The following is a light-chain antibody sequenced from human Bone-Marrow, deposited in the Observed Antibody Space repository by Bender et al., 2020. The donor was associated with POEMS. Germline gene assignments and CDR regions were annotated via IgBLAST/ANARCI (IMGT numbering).Light chain of an antibody. Sequence: QSVLTQPPSVSGTPGQRVTISCSGSGSNIGGYPVNWYQQLPGTAPRLLIYTNNERPSGVSNRFSGSKSGNTASLTISGLQAEDEADYYCCSYAGSSTPVVFGGGTKLTVL. CDR3: CSYAGSSTPVV. J-gene: IGLJ2*01. CDR1: GSNIGGYP. V-gene: IGLV1-44*01. CDR2: TNN.